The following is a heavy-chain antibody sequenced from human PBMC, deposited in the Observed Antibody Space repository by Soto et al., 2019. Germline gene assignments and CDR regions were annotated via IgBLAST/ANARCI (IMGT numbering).Heavy chain of an antibody. V-gene: IGHV4-34*01. CDR3: XXXXXXXXXCYGGPFDY. CDR1: GGSFSXXY. CDR2: INHSGST. Sequence: QVQLQQWGAGLLKPSETLSLTCAVYGGSFSXXYWXXIRQPPGXXLXWIGEINHSGSTNYNPSLKSRVTISVDTXKNQFSLKLXXXXXXXXXXXXXXXXXXXXXXCYGGPFDYWGQGTLVTVSS. J-gene: IGHJ4*02. D-gene: IGHD2-15*01.